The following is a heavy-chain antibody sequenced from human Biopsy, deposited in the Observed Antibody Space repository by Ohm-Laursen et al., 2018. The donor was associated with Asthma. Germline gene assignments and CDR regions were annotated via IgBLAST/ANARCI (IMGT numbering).Heavy chain of an antibody. CDR3: ARDGPELPTELDY. J-gene: IGHJ4*02. Sequence: SLRLSCAASGFTFSNYNMNWVRQAPGKGLEWVSSITDTSRYIKYAHSVKGRFTISRDNAKNSLYLQMNSLRAEDTAVYYCARDGPELPTELDYWGPGTLVTVSS. V-gene: IGHV3-21*01. CDR1: GFTFSNYN. D-gene: IGHD1-14*01. CDR2: ITDTSRYI.